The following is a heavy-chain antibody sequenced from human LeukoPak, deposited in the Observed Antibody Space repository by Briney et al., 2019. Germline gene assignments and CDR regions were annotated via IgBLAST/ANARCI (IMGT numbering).Heavy chain of an antibody. D-gene: IGHD2-2*01. CDR2: INPSGGST. J-gene: IGHJ4*02. CDR3: ARDQLVGAPFDY. CDR1: GYTFTSYY. Sequence: ASVKVSCKASGYTFTSYYMHWVRQAPGQGLEWMGIINPSGGSTNYAQKFQGRVTMTRDTSTSTVYMELSSLRSEDTAVYYCARDQLVGAPFDYWGQGTLVTVSS. V-gene: IGHV1-46*01.